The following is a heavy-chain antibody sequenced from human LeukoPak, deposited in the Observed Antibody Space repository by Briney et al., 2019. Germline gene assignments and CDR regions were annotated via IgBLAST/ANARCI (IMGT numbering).Heavy chain of an antibody. CDR2: IYYSGST. J-gene: IGHJ4*02. CDR1: GGSISRSSYY. Sequence: SETLSLTCTVSGGSISRSSYYWGWIRQPPGNGLEWIGSIYYSGSTYYNPSLKSRVTISVDTSKNQFSLKLSSVTAADTAVYYCARVGYSYGRRGLLDYWGQGTLVTVSS. V-gene: IGHV4-39*07. D-gene: IGHD5-18*01. CDR3: ARVGYSYGRRGLLDY.